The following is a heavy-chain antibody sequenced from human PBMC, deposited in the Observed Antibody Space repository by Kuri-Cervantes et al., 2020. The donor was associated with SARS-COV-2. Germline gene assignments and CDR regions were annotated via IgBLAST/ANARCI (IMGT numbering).Heavy chain of an antibody. V-gene: IGHV3-30*02. CDR2: IRYDGSNK. J-gene: IGHJ4*02. Sequence: GESLKISCAASGFTFSSYGMHWVRQAPGKGLEWVAFIRYDGSNKYYADSVKGRFTISRDDSKNTAYLQMNSLKTEDTAVYYCTTLIDYWGQGALVTVSS. CDR3: TTLIDY. CDR1: GFTFSSYG.